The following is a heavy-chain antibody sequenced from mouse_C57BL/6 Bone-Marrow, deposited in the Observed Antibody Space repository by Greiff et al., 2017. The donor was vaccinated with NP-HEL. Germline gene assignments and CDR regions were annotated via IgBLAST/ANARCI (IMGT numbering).Heavy chain of an antibody. CDR2: IYPGSGST. CDR3: ARGLPRVFAY. Sequence: QVQLQQPGAELVKPGASVKMSCKASGYIFTSYWITWVKQRPGQGLEWIGDIYPGSGSTNYNEKFKSKAPLTVDTSSSTAYMQLSILTSEDSAVYYCARGLPRVFAYWGQGTLVTVSA. D-gene: IGHD2-2*01. CDR1: GYIFTSYW. V-gene: IGHV1-55*01. J-gene: IGHJ3*01.